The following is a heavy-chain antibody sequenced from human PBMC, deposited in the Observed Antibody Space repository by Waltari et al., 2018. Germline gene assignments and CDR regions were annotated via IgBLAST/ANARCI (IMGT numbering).Heavy chain of an antibody. CDR3: ARDVGYSGYDELDY. CDR2: TYYRSKWYN. Sequence: QVQLQQSGPGLVKPSQTLPLTCAISGDSVSRNSAAWTWIRKSPSRGLEWLGRTYYRSKWYNDYAVSVKSRITINPDTSKNQFSLQLNSVTPEDTAVYYCARDVGYSGYDELDYWGQGTLVTVSS. CDR1: GDSVSRNSAA. D-gene: IGHD5-12*01. V-gene: IGHV6-1*01. J-gene: IGHJ4*02.